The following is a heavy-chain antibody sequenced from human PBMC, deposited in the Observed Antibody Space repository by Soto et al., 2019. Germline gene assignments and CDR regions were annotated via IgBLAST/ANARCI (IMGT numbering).Heavy chain of an antibody. Sequence: PSETLSLTCTVSGDSISSSNWWSWIRQPPGKGLEWIGYIYYSGSTNYNPSLKSRVTISVDTSKNQFSLKLNSMTAADTAVYYCARHNYGSGSTYFAYWGQGTRVTVSS. J-gene: IGHJ4*02. CDR2: IYYSGST. CDR3: ARHNYGSGSTYFAY. D-gene: IGHD3-10*01. V-gene: IGHV4-59*08. CDR1: GDSISSSNW.